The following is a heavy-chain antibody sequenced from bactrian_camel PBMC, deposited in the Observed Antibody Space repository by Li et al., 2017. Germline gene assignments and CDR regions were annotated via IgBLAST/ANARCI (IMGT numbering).Heavy chain of an antibody. CDR2: IYTGGGST. Sequence: VQLVESGGGSVQAGGTRRLTCTASGYATSTIRPCMGWFRQAPGKGLEWVSSIYTGGGSTYYAESVKGRFTTARLRGKVTMYLQMDNLKPEDTANYYCAADTLEAGGTCRTAPYGTKWWGEGTQVTVS. CDR1: GYATSTIRPC. J-gene: IGHJ7*01. D-gene: IGHD7*01. V-gene: IGHV3S1*01.